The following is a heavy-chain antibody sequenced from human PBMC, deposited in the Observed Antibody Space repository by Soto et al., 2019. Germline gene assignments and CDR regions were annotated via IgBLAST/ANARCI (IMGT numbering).Heavy chain of an antibody. J-gene: IGHJ4*02. CDR1: GFTFSSYD. CDR2: FSFYGRRDNT. V-gene: IGHV3-23*01. D-gene: IGHD3-10*01. Sequence: EVQLLESGGGLVQPGGSLRLSCVGSGFTFSSYDMTWVRQAPGKGLEWVSSFSFYGRRDNTYYADTGQCRFTSSRDNSRKTVYLQMDNPRVEDIAVCYCAQSLYYLSGRPFDHWGQGTLVTVSS. CDR3: AQSLYYLSGRPFDH.